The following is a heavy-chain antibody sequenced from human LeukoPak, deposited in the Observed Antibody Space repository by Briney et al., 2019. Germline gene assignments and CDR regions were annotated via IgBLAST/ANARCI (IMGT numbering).Heavy chain of an antibody. J-gene: IGHJ3*02. Sequence: SVKVSCKASGGTFSSYAISWVRQAPGQGLEWMGGIIPIFGTANYAQKFQGRVTITADESTSTAYMELSSLRSEDTAVYYCAREQDYGDYWDAFDIWGQGTMVTVSS. CDR3: AREQDYGDYWDAFDI. CDR2: IIPIFGTA. V-gene: IGHV1-69*01. D-gene: IGHD4-17*01. CDR1: GGTFSSYA.